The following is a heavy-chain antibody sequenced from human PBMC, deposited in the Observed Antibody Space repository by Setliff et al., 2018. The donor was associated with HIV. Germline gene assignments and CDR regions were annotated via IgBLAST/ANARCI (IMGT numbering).Heavy chain of an antibody. CDR1: GDSISSHY. J-gene: IGHJ6*02. CDR3: ARPVSKNFYGMDV. V-gene: IGHV4-59*11. CDR2: LYFSGSA. Sequence: PSETLSLPCTVSGDSISSHYWTWIRQPPGKGLEWIGTLYFSGSASYNSSLKSRVTISGDTSKNQFSLNLTSVTAADTAVYYCARPVSKNFYGMDVWGLGTTVTVSS.